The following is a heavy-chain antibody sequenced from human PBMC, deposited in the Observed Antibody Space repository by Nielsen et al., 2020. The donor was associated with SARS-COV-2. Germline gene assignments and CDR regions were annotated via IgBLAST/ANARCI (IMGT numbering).Heavy chain of an antibody. CDR1: GFTFSDCT. CDR2: IRSKANDYAT. Sequence: GGSLRLSCAASGFTFSDCTMNWVRQASGQGLEWLARIRSKANDYATEYAASVKGRVIISRDDSKNTAYLLMNSLKIDDTAVYYCTRVNPTSGSWFDAFDIWGQGTLVTVSS. J-gene: IGHJ3*02. CDR3: TRVNPTSGSWFDAFDI. D-gene: IGHD1-26*01. V-gene: IGHV3-73*01.